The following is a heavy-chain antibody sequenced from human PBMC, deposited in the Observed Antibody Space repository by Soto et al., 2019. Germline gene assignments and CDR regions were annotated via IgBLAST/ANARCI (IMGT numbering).Heavy chain of an antibody. CDR1: GFTLTSSA. D-gene: IGHD3-16*02. Sequence: SVKVSCKASGFTLTSSAMHWVRQARGQRLEWIGWIVVGSGNTNYAQKFQERVTITRDMSTSTAYMELSSLRSEDTAVYYCAAGSDYIWGSYRYPHYYYMDVWGKGTTVTVSS. V-gene: IGHV1-58*02. J-gene: IGHJ6*03. CDR2: IVVGSGNT. CDR3: AAGSDYIWGSYRYPHYYYMDV.